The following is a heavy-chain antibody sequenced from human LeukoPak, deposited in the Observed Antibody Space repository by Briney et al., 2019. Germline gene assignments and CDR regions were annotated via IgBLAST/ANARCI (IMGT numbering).Heavy chain of an antibody. V-gene: IGHV3-30-3*01. CDR3: ARDNREQQLVPPTFDY. Sequence: GGSLRLSCAASGFTFSSYAMHWVRQAPGKGLEWVAVISYDGSNKYYADSVKGRFTISGDNSKNTLYLQMNSLRAEDTAVYYCARDNREQQLVPPTFDYWGQGTLVTVSS. J-gene: IGHJ4*02. CDR1: GFTFSSYA. D-gene: IGHD6-13*01. CDR2: ISYDGSNK.